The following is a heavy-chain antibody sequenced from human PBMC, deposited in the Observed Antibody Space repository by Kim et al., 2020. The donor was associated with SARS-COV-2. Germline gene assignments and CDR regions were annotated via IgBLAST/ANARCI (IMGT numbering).Heavy chain of an antibody. CDR2: ISSSSSYI. Sequence: GGSLRLSCAASGFTFSSYSMNWVRQAPGKGLEWVSSISSSSSYIYYADSVKGRFTISRYNAKNSLYLQMNSLRAEDTAVYYCAREGSYYDILTRGGMDVWGQGTTVTVSS. CDR3: AREGSYYDILTRGGMDV. D-gene: IGHD3-9*01. J-gene: IGHJ6*02. V-gene: IGHV3-21*01. CDR1: GFTFSSYS.